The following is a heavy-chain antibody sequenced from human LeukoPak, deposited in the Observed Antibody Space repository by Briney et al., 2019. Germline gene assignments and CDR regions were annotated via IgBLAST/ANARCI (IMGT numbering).Heavy chain of an antibody. V-gene: IGHV4-59*01. J-gene: IGHJ4*02. CDR3: ARAGAIVALDY. CDR2: IYYSGST. Sequence: SETLSLTCTVSGGSISSYYWSWIRQPPGEGLKWIGYIYYSGSTNYNPSLKSRVTISVDTSKNQFSLKLSSVTAADTAVYYCARAGAIVALDYWGQGTLVTVSS. CDR1: GGSISSYY. D-gene: IGHD3-22*01.